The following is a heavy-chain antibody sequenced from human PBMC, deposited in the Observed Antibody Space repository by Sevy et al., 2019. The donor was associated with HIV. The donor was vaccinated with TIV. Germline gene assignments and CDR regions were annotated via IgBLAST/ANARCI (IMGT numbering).Heavy chain of an antibody. V-gene: IGHV3-30-3*01. J-gene: IGHJ4*02. CDR3: ASPLSSRIAVAGTFFDY. D-gene: IGHD6-19*01. CDR1: GFTFSSYA. CDR2: ISYDGSNK. Sequence: GESLKISCAASGFTFSSYAMHWVRQAPGKGLEWVAVISYDGSNKYYADSVKGRFTISRDNSKNTLYLQMNSLRAEETAVYYCASPLSSRIAVAGTFFDYWGQGTLVTVSS.